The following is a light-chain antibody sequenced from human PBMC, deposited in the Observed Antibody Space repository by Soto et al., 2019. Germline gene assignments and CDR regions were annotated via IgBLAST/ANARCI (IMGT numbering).Light chain of an antibody. V-gene: IGKV3-15*01. CDR1: QSVASN. Sequence: IVMTQYPATLSVSHGERATLSCRASQSVASNLAWYQQKPGQAPRLLIYTASTRATGIPARFSGSGSGTEFTLTISSLQSEDFAIYYCQQYNNWPPGITFGQGTRLEIK. CDR2: TAS. J-gene: IGKJ5*01. CDR3: QQYNNWPPGIT.